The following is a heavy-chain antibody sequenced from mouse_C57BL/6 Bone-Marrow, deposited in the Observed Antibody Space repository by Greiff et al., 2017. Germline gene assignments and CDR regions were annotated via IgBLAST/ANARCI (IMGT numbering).Heavy chain of an antibody. V-gene: IGHV1-50*01. Sequence: QVQLQQPGAELVKPGASVKLSCKASGYTFTSYWMQWVKQRPGQGLEWIGEIDPSDSYTNYNQKFKGKATLTVDKSSITAYMQLSILTSEDSAVYDCARRASTMVTYFDYWGQGTTLTVSS. CDR1: GYTFTSYW. D-gene: IGHD2-2*01. J-gene: IGHJ2*01. CDR2: IDPSDSYT. CDR3: ARRASTMVTYFDY.